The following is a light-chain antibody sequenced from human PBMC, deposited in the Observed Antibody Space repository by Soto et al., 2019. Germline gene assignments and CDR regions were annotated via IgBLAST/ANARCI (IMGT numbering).Light chain of an antibody. J-gene: IGLJ2*01. CDR1: QLGDKY. V-gene: IGLV3-1*01. CDR3: QAGDTSTVV. Sequence: SYELTQPPSVSVSPGPTASITCSGAQLGDKYASCYQLKPGQSPVLVIYQDTKRASGITERFSGSNSGTTATLSISGTQAMDEADYYGQAGDTSTVVFGGGTKLTVL. CDR2: QDT.